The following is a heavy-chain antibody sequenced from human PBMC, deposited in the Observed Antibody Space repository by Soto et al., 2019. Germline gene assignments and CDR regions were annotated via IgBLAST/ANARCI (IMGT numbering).Heavy chain of an antibody. Sequence: GSLRLSCAASGFTFSSYGMHWVRQAPGKGLEWVAVISYDGSNKYYADSVKGRFTISRDNSKNTLYLQMNSLRAEDTAVYYCAKGGTSIFDYWGQGTLVTVSS. CDR3: AKGGTSIFDY. CDR1: GFTFSSYG. CDR2: ISYDGSNK. D-gene: IGHD3-3*02. J-gene: IGHJ4*02. V-gene: IGHV3-30*18.